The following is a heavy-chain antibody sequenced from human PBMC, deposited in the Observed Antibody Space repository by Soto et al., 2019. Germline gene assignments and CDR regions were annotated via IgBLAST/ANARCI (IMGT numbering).Heavy chain of an antibody. J-gene: IGHJ4*02. D-gene: IGHD6-19*01. CDR3: ARGPRGWYGFDY. V-gene: IGHV3-74*01. CDR2: MNSDGSSS. CDR1: GFTFSSDW. Sequence: EVQLVESGGGLVQPGGSLRLSCAASGFTFSSDWMHWVRQTPGKGLVWLSRMNSDGSSSTYADAVKGRFTISRDNAKNSLYLQMNSRRAEDTAVYYCARGPRGWYGFDYWGQGTLVTVSS.